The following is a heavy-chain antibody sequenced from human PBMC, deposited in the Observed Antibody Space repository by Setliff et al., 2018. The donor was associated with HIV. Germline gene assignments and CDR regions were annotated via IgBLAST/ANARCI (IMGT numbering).Heavy chain of an antibody. D-gene: IGHD3-3*01. J-gene: IGHJ4*02. CDR1: GGSISDSSYY. CDR2: LFSRGTT. V-gene: IGHV4-39*01. CDR3: ARHGQSFDFSIASEGYYFDS. Sequence: SETLSLTCTVSGGSISDSSYYWGWIRQPPGKGLEWVGSLFSRGTTYYHPSLKSRVTISLDTSQNHFSLKLTSVTAADTAVYYCARHGQSFDFSIASEGYYFDSWGQGTLVTVSS.